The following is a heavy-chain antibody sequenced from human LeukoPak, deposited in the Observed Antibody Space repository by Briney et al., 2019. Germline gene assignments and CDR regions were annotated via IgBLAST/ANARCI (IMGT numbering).Heavy chain of an antibody. D-gene: IGHD2-15*01. CDR2: ISGSGGST. V-gene: IGHV3-23*01. J-gene: IGHJ6*02. CDR1: GFTFSSYA. CDR3: AKELDVVVVAATQVYYYGMDV. Sequence: GGSLRLSCAASGFTFSSYAMSWVRQAPGKGLEWVSAISGSGGSTYYADSVKGRFTISRDNSKNTLYLQMNSLRAEDTAVYYCAKELDVVVVAATQVYYYGMDVWAKGPRSPSP.